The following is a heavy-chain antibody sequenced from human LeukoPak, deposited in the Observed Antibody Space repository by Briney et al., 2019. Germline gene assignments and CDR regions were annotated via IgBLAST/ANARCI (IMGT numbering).Heavy chain of an antibody. J-gene: IGHJ4*02. CDR2: IYYSGST. CDR3: ARTIAARPGYFDY. V-gene: IGHV4-39*01. CDR1: GGSISSSSYY. D-gene: IGHD6-6*01. Sequence: PSETLSLTCTVSGGSISSSSYYWGWIRQPLGKGLEWIGSIYYSGSTYYNPSLKSRVTISVDTSKNQFSLKLSSVTAADTAVYYCARTIAARPGYFDYWGQGTLVTVSS.